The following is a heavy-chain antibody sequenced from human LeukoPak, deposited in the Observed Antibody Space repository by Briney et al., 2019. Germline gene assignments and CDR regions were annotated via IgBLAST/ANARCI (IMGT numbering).Heavy chain of an antibody. Sequence: GASVKASCKASGYTFTAYYMHWVRQAPGQGLEWMGWINPNSGDTNYAQKFQGRVTMTRNTSISTAYMELSSLRSEDTAVYYCVRGHRAIPDYWGQGTLVTVSS. CDR1: GYTFTAYY. V-gene: IGHV1-2*02. CDR2: INPNSGDT. CDR3: VRGHRAIPDY. J-gene: IGHJ4*02. D-gene: IGHD1-26*01.